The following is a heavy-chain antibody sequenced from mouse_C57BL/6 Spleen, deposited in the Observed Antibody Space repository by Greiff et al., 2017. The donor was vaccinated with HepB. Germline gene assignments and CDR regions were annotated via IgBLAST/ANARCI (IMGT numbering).Heavy chain of an antibody. CDR2: INPSSGYT. D-gene: IGHD1-1*01. Sequence: QVQLQQSGAELAKPGASVKLSCKASGYTFTSYWMHWVKQRPGQGLEWIGYINPSSGYTKYNQKFKDKATLTADKSSSTAYMQLSSLTYEDSAVYYCARRHYGSSYYFDYWGQGTTLTVSS. J-gene: IGHJ2*01. V-gene: IGHV1-7*01. CDR3: ARRHYGSSYYFDY. CDR1: GYTFTSYW.